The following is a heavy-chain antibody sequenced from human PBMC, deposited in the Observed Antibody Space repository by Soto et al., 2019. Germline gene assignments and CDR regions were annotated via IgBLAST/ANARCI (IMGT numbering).Heavy chain of an antibody. D-gene: IGHD4-17*01. CDR2: ISSSSSYT. Sequence: PGGSRRLPCAASGFTFSDYYMSWIRQAPGKGLEWVSYISSSSSYTNYADSVKGRFTISRDNAKNSLYLQMNSLRAEDTAVYYCSRSIMTTALYYFAYRAQRTPVTVSA. J-gene: IGHJ4*02. V-gene: IGHV3-11*03. CDR3: SRSIMTTALYYFAY. CDR1: GFTFSDYY.